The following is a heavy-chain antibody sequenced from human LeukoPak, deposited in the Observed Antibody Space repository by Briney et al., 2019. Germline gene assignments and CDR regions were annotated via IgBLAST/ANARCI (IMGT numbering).Heavy chain of an antibody. Sequence: GGSLRLSCAASGFTFSSYSMNWVRQAPGRGLEWVSSISGSSSYIYYADSVKGRFTISRDNAENPLYLQMNSLRVEDTAIYYCARDKPFGGLGSHFDYWGQGILVTVSS. CDR1: GFTFSSYS. CDR2: ISGSSSYI. V-gene: IGHV3-21*01. CDR3: ARDKPFGGLGSHFDY. J-gene: IGHJ4*02. D-gene: IGHD3-10*01.